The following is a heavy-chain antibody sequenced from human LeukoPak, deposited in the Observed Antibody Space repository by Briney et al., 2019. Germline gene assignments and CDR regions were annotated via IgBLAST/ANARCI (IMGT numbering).Heavy chain of an antibody. CDR2: VSAYNGNT. CDR1: GGTFSSYA. J-gene: IGHJ5*02. Sequence: ASVKVSCKASGGTFSSYAISWVRQAPGQGLEWMGWVSAYNGNTNYAQNLQDRVTMTTDTSTSTAYMELRSLRSDDTAVYYCARDRDFWSGYASYNWFDPWGQGTLVTVSS. CDR3: ARDRDFWSGYASYNWFDP. D-gene: IGHD3-3*01. V-gene: IGHV1-18*01.